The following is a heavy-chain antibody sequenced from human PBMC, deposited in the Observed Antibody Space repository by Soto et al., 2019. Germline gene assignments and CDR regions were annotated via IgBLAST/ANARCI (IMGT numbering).Heavy chain of an antibody. V-gene: IGHV3-21*06. Sequence: LRLSCAASGFTFTRYSMNWVRQAPGKGLEWVSSISSTTNYIYYGDSMKGRFTISRDNARNSLYLEMNSLRAEDTAVYYCARESEDLTSNFDYWGQGTLVTVS. CDR1: GFTFTRYS. J-gene: IGHJ4*02. CDR2: ISSTTNYI. CDR3: ARESEDLTSNFDY.